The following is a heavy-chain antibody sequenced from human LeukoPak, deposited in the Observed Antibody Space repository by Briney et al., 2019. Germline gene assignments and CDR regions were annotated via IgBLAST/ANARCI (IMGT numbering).Heavy chain of an antibody. CDR2: IFYTGSP. CDR1: GGSINNHKW. CDR3: ARDSNSYYDY. Sequence: SGTLSLTCAVSGGSINNHKWWSWIRQSPGKGLEWLGEIFYTGSPNYNPSFQSRITMSVDKSNNQFSLILTSVTVADTAVYYCARDSNSYYDYWGQGIMVTVTS. D-gene: IGHD4-11*01. J-gene: IGHJ4*02. V-gene: IGHV4-4*02.